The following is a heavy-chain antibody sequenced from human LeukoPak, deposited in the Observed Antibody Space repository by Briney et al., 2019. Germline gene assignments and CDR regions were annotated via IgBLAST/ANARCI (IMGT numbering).Heavy chain of an antibody. CDR1: GGTFSSYA. CDR3: ATGPRGYSGYEDGWDY. J-gene: IGHJ4*02. D-gene: IGHD5-12*01. CDR2: MIPIFGTA. V-gene: IGHV1-69*13. Sequence: SVKVSCKASGGTFSSYAISWVRQAPGQGLEWMGGMIPIFGTANYAQKFQGRVTITADESTSTAYMELSSLRSEDTAVYYCATGPRGYSGYEDGWDYWGQGTLVTVSS.